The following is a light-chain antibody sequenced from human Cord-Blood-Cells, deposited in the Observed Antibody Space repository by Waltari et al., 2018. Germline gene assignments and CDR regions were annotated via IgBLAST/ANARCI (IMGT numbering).Light chain of an antibody. CDR3: QQYGSSQYS. CDR2: GAS. J-gene: IGKJ2*03. Sequence: EIVLTKSPGTLSLPLGERATLSCRASQNVSSSYFAWYQQKPGQAPRLLLYGASCRATGIPHRSSSSGSAANFTLIISRLQPEDFAVYYCQQYGSSQYSFGQGTKLEIK. CDR1: QNVSSSY. V-gene: IGKV3-20*01.